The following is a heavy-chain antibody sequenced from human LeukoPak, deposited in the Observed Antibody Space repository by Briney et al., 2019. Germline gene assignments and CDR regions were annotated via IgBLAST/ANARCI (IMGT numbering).Heavy chain of an antibody. V-gene: IGHV3-9*01. D-gene: IGHD6-19*01. CDR3: AKAIAVAGNFDY. Sequence: GRSLRLSCAASGFTFDDYAMHWVRQAPGKGLEWVSGISWNSGSIGYADSVEGRFTISRDNAKNSLYLQMNSLRAEDTALYYCAKAIAVAGNFDYWGQGTLVTVSS. CDR1: GFTFDDYA. J-gene: IGHJ4*02. CDR2: ISWNSGSI.